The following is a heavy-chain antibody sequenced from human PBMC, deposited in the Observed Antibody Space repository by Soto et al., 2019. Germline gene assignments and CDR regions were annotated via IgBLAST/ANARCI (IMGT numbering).Heavy chain of an antibody. D-gene: IGHD5-12*01. V-gene: IGHV1-69*01. Sequence: QVQLVQSGTEVKKPGSSVKVSCKASGGTFISYTFNWVRQAPGQGLEWMGEILPVFGTTNYAPKFQGRVAFTADAATATGYMELYSLRSEDTALYYCASRGGHDAFDLWGLGTMITVSS. CDR2: ILPVFGTT. CDR1: GGTFISYT. J-gene: IGHJ3*01. CDR3: ASRGGHDAFDL.